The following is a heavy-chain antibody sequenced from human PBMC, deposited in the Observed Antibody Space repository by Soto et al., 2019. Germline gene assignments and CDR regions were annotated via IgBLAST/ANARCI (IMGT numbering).Heavy chain of an antibody. J-gene: IGHJ4*02. CDR2: IYHTGST. Sequence: QVQLQESGPGLVKPSGTLSLTCTVSGGSSSDWWSWVRQPPGKGLEWIGEIYHTGSTNYNPSLKSRVTISVDKSKNQFSLKLISVTAADTAVYYCASAAWFRLNYWGQGTLVIVSS. CDR1: GGSSSDW. D-gene: IGHD3-10*01. CDR3: ASAAWFRLNY. V-gene: IGHV4-4*02.